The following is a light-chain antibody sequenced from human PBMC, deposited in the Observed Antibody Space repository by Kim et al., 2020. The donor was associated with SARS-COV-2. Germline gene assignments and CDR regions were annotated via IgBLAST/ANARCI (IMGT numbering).Light chain of an antibody. CDR1: SGTIANNF. CDR2: EDD. V-gene: IGLV6-57*03. Sequence: GKTVTISCTRSSGTIANNFVQWYQQRPGSAHTIVISEDDQRPSGVPERFSGSIDSSSNSASLTISGLKTEDEASYYCQSFDDDNWVFGGGTQLTVL. CDR3: QSFDDDNWV. J-gene: IGLJ3*02.